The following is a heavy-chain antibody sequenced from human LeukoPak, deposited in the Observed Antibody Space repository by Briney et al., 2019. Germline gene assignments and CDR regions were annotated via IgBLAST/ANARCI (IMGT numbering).Heavy chain of an antibody. J-gene: IGHJ4*02. Sequence: PGGSLRLSCAASGLSFDKFIMTWVRQPPGKGLEWVSGINRNGGSTDYADSVKGRFTISRDNAKNSHFLQMNSLRVEDTALYYCARGFRNGPFDCWGQGTLVTVSS. CDR1: GLSFDKFI. CDR3: ARGFRNGPFDC. D-gene: IGHD2-8*01. CDR2: INRNGGST. V-gene: IGHV3-20*04.